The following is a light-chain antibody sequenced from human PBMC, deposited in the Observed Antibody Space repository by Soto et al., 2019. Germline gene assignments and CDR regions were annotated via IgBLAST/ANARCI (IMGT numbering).Light chain of an antibody. CDR3: SSYTSSSTLV. CDR2: GVN. V-gene: IGLV2-14*01. J-gene: IGLJ1*01. CDR1: ISDFVLYNY. Sequence: QSVLTQPASVSGSPGQSITISCSGTISDFVLYNYVSWYQQHPGKAPKLMIYGVNNRPSGVSSRFSGSKSGNTASLSISGLQAEDEADYYCSSYTSSSTLVFGTGTKLPVL.